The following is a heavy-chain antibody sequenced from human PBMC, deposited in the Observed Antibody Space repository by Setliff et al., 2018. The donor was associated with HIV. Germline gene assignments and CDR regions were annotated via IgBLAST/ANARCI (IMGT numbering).Heavy chain of an antibody. CDR1: GGSVSSGPYY. Sequence: PSETLSLTCTVSGGSVSSGPYYWGWVRLSPGKGLEWIGYIYYTGATYYKSSLEGRLTISVDTSKNQFSLKLNSVTAADTAVYFCARMSISASVYFDYWGQGSQVTVSS. V-gene: IGHV4-30-4*08. D-gene: IGHD6-25*01. CDR3: ARMSISASVYFDY. CDR2: IYYTGAT. J-gene: IGHJ4*02.